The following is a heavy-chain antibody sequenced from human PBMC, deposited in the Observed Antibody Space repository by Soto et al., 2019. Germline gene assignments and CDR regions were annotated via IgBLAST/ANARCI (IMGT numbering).Heavy chain of an antibody. CDR2: ISSSSSTI. V-gene: IGHV3-48*02. CDR3: ARGELDARPYYYGMDV. Sequence: TGGSLRLSCAASGFTFSSYSMNWVLQAPGKGLEWVSYISSSSSTIYYADSVKGRFTISRDNAKNSLYLQMNSLRDEDTAVYYCARGELDARPYYYGMDVWGQGTTVTVSS. CDR1: GFTFSSYS. D-gene: IGHD3-10*01. J-gene: IGHJ6*02.